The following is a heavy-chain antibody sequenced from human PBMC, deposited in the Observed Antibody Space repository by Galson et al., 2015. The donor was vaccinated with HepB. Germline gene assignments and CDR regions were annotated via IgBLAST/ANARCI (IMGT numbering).Heavy chain of an antibody. D-gene: IGHD1-26*01. Sequence: SVKVSCKVSGYFLSNLSMHWVRQVPGRGLEWMGGFEPADGETIYPQKFQGRVTMTEDISTDTAYMELSSLRSEDTAVYYCATGMGSYYFDFWGQGTLVTVSS. CDR2: FEPADGET. CDR3: ATGMGSYYFDF. CDR1: GYFLSNLS. J-gene: IGHJ4*02. V-gene: IGHV1-24*01.